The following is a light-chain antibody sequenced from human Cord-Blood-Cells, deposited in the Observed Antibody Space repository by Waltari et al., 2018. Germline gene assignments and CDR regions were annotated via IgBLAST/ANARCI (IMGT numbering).Light chain of an antibody. J-gene: IGLJ3*02. CDR2: DVS. V-gene: IGLV2-14*01. CDR1: SSHVAGYTY. CDR3: SSYTSSSWV. Sequence: SALTQPASVSGSPGQSTTSSCTGTSSHVAGYTYVSWYHQHPGQAPTLMIYDVSNRPSGVANRFSGSKAGNTASLTISGLQAEDEADYYCSSYTSSSWVFGGGTKLTVL.